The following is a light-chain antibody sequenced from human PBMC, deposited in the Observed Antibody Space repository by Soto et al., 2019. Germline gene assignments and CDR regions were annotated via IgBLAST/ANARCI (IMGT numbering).Light chain of an antibody. V-gene: IGKV3-15*01. CDR3: QQYNNWPPDRT. Sequence: EIVMTQSPATLSVSPGDRAALSCRASQSVGSNLAWYQQKPGQAPRLLIYGASTRATGIPARFSGSGSGTEFTLTISSLKSEDFAIYFCQQYNNWPPDRTFGQGTKVEI. CDR1: QSVGSN. J-gene: IGKJ1*01. CDR2: GAS.